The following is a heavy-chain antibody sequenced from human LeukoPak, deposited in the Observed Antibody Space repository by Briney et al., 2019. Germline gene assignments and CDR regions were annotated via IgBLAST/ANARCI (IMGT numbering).Heavy chain of an antibody. CDR2: INHSGST. Sequence: PSETLSLTRAVYGGSFSGYYWSWIRQPPGKGLEWIGEINHSGSTNYNPSLKSRVTISVDTSKNQFSLKLSSVTAADTAVYYCARGNPHSSGYSYVDYWGQGTLVTVSS. V-gene: IGHV4-34*01. CDR1: GGSFSGYY. D-gene: IGHD5-18*01. CDR3: ARGNPHSSGYSYVDY. J-gene: IGHJ4*02.